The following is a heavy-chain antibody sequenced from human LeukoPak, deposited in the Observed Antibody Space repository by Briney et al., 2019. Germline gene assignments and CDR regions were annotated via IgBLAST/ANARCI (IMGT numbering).Heavy chain of an antibody. Sequence: GGSLRLSCVGSGFNFIDNSMHWVRQAPGKGLEWVSSISSSNTYIYYSDSVKGRFAISRDNAKNSLFLQMNSLRAEDTAVYYCARGYCSGTSCYMFASWGQGTRVTVSS. J-gene: IGHJ4*02. CDR2: ISSSNTYI. CDR1: GFNFIDNS. CDR3: ARGYCSGTSCYMFAS. D-gene: IGHD2-2*02. V-gene: IGHV3-21*01.